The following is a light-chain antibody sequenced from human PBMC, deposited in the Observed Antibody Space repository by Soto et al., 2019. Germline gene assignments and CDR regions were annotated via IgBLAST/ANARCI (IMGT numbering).Light chain of an antibody. Sequence: EIVMTQSPATLSVSPGERATLSCRASQSLSFNLAWYQQKPGQAPRLLIYAASTRATGIPARFSGSGSGTEFTLTISSLQSEDFAVYHCQQYGSSPLITFGQGTRLEIK. V-gene: IGKV3-15*01. CDR1: QSLSFN. J-gene: IGKJ5*01. CDR3: QQYGSSPLIT. CDR2: AAS.